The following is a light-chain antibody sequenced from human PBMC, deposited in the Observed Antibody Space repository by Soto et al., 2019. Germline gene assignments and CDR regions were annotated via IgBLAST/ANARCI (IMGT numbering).Light chain of an antibody. V-gene: IGKV1-12*01. J-gene: IGKJ1*01. CDR2: AAS. Sequence: DIQMTQSPSSVSASVGDRVTITCRASQDISSWVAWYQQKPGKAPKLLISAASSLQSGVPRRFSGSGSGTDFTLIISSLQPEDFAVYYCQQYGSSPWTFGQGTKVDIK. CDR3: QQYGSSPWT. CDR1: QDISSW.